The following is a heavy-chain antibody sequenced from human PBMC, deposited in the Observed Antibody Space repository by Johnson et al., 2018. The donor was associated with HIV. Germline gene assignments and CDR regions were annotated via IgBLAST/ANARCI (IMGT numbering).Heavy chain of an antibody. CDR2: ISPSGTTV. CDR3: ARGGSDAFDI. CDR1: GFTFSNYA. D-gene: IGHD3-16*01. V-gene: IGHV3-11*04. J-gene: IGHJ3*02. Sequence: QVQLVESGGGVVQPGRSLRLSCAASGFTFSNYAMSWIRQAPGKGLEWISYISPSGTTVYYADSVKGRFTISRDNAKKSLYVQMKSLRAADTALYYCARGGSDAFDIWGQGTMVTVSS.